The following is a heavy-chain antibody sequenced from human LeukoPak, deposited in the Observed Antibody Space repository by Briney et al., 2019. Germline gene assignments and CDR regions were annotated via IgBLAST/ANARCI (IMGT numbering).Heavy chain of an antibody. Sequence: ASVKVSCKASGYTFTSYGISWVRQAPGQGLEWMGWISAYNGNTNYAQKLQGRVTMTTDTSTSTAYTELRSLRSDDTAVYYCARGPRIAARPDAFDIWGQGTMVTVSS. CDR1: GYTFTSYG. J-gene: IGHJ3*02. V-gene: IGHV1-18*01. D-gene: IGHD6-6*01. CDR2: ISAYNGNT. CDR3: ARGPRIAARPDAFDI.